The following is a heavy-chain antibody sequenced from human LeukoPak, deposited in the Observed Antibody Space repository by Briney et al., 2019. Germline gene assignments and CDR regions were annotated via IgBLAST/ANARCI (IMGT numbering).Heavy chain of an antibody. Sequence: SETLSLTCSVSNGSISGYYWSWIRQPPGKGLEWIGYIYYSGSTDYNPSLKSRVTLSVDTSKNQFSLDLSSVTSADTAVYYCAKLDSSWYHFDYWGQGTLVTVSS. CDR2: IYYSGST. D-gene: IGHD6-13*01. CDR3: AKLDSSWYHFDY. CDR1: NGSISGYY. V-gene: IGHV4-59*01. J-gene: IGHJ4*02.